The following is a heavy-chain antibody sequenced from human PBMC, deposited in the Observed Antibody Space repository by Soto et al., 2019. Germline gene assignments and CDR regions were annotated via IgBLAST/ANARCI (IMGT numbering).Heavy chain of an antibody. J-gene: IGHJ4*02. V-gene: IGHV1-2*02. CDR3: AREGNVGVTQMRYFDY. CDR1: GYTITAHL. Sequence: ASVKVSCKASGYTITAHLLHWVRQAPGQGLEWMGWINAKSGGTDYAQKFQDRVTMSRDTSINTAYMQLSRLTSDDTALYYCAREGNVGVTQMRYFDYLGQGTLVTVSS. D-gene: IGHD2-21*02. CDR2: INAKSGGT.